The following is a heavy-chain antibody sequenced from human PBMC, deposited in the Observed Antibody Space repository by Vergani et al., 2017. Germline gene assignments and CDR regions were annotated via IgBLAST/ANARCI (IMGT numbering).Heavy chain of an antibody. J-gene: IGHJ6*02. Sequence: QVQLQQWGAGLLKPSETLSLTCAVYGGSFSGYYWSWIRQPPGKGLEWIGEINHSGSTNYNPSLKSRVTISVDTSKNQFSLKLSSVTAADTAVYYCARVSHEIGTAAGNRPYYYYGMDVWGQGTTVTVSS. CDR1: GGSFSGYY. CDR2: INHSGST. D-gene: IGHD6-13*01. CDR3: ARVSHEIGTAAGNRPYYYYGMDV. V-gene: IGHV4-34*01.